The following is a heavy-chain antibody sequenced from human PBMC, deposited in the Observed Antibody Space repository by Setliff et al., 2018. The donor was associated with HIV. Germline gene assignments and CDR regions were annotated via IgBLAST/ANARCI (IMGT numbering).Heavy chain of an antibody. Sequence: ASVKVSCKASGYTFTAYYMHWVRQAPGQGLEWMGRINPNSGGTNYAQKFQGRVTMTRDTSISTAYMELSRLRSDDTAVYYCARGDGYCSSTSCLGWFDPWGQGTLVTVSS. V-gene: IGHV1-2*06. J-gene: IGHJ5*02. CDR1: GYTFTAYY. D-gene: IGHD2-2*01. CDR2: INPNSGGT. CDR3: ARGDGYCSSTSCLGWFDP.